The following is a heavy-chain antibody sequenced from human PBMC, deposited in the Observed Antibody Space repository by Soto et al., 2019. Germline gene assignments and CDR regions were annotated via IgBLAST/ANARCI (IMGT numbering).Heavy chain of an antibody. CDR1: GGSITNSNW. Sequence: PSETLSLTCSVSGGSITNSNWWTWVRLPPAKGLEWIGGIYHAGSTKYNPSLERRVTISVDTSKNQFALTLTSVTAADTAVYFCARGPPIVGNTTPLDSWGRGTLVTVSS. D-gene: IGHD1-26*01. CDR3: ARGPPIVGNTTPLDS. V-gene: IGHV4-4*02. CDR2: IYHAGST. J-gene: IGHJ4*02.